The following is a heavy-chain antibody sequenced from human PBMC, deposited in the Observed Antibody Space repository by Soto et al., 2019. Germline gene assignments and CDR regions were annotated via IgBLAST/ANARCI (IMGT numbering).Heavy chain of an antibody. D-gene: IGHD6-19*01. CDR3: ARSSIREQWLVDYGY. CDR2: INHSGST. CDR1: VGSFSGYY. Sequence: PSETLSLTCSVYVGSFSGYYWSWIRQPPGKGLELFGEINHSGSTNYNPSLKSRVTISVDTSKNQFSLELSSLRSEDTAVYYCARSSIREQWLVDYGYWGQGTLVTVSS. V-gene: IGHV4-34*01. J-gene: IGHJ4*02.